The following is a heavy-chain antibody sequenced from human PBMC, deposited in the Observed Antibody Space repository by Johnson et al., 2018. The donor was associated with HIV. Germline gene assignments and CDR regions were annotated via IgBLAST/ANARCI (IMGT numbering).Heavy chain of an antibody. CDR1: GFIFSDYY. V-gene: IGHV3-11*04. Sequence: QVQLMESGGGLVKPGGSLRLSCAASGFIFSDYYMNWIRQAPGKGLEWVSYFSSSGTTIYYADSVKGRFTISRDNAKNSLYLQMNSLRAEDTAVYYCARGLRLDDAFDIWGQGTMVTVSS. CDR2: FSSSGTTI. D-gene: IGHD4-11*01. J-gene: IGHJ3*02. CDR3: ARGLRLDDAFDI.